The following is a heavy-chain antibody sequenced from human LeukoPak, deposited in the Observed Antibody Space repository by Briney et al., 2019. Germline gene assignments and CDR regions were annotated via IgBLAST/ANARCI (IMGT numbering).Heavy chain of an antibody. Sequence: SETLSLTCTVSGGSISSYYWSWIRQPPGKGLEWIGYIYYSGSTNYNPSLKSRVTISVDTSKNQFSLKLSSVTAADTAVYYCARVGVEMATISYYYYVDVWGKGTTVTVSS. D-gene: IGHD5-24*01. CDR3: ARVGVEMATISYYYYVDV. J-gene: IGHJ6*03. CDR2: IYYSGST. CDR1: GGSISSYY. V-gene: IGHV4-59*01.